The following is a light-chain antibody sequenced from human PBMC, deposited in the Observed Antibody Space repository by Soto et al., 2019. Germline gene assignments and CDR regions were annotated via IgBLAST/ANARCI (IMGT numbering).Light chain of an antibody. CDR3: QQRSNWPGT. CDR2: DAS. V-gene: IGKV3-11*01. Sequence: EIVLTQSPATLSLSPGERAILSGRASQSVGTYLAWYQQKPGQAPRLLIYDASNRATGIPARFGGSGSGTDFTPTINSLEPEDFAVYYCQQRSNWPGTFGPGTKVDIK. CDR1: QSVGTY. J-gene: IGKJ3*01.